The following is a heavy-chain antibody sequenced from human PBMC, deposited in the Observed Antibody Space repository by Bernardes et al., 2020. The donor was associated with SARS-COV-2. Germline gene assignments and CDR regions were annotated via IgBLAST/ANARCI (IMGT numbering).Heavy chain of an antibody. CDR2: INSDGSST. CDR3: LGSGYYTLYGMDV. V-gene: IGHV3-74*01. CDR1: GFTFSSYW. J-gene: IGHJ6*02. Sequence: GGSLRLSCAASGFTFSSYWMHWVRQAPGKGLVWVSRINSDGSSTSYADSVKGRFTISRDNAKNTQYLQMNSLRAEDTAVYYCLGSGYYTLYGMDVWGQGTTVTVSS. D-gene: IGHD3-3*01.